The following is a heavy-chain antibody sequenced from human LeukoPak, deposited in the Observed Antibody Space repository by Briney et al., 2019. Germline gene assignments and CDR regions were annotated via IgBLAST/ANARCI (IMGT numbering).Heavy chain of an antibody. CDR3: ARGAYYDFWSGYYTGCLDV. CDR2: MNPNSGNT. V-gene: IGHV1-8*01. D-gene: IGHD3-3*01. J-gene: IGHJ6*02. Sequence: ASVKVSCKAPGYTFTSYDINWVRQATGQGLEWMGWMNPNSGNTGYAQKFQGRVTMTRNTSISTAYMELSSLRSEDTAVYYCARGAYYDFWSGYYTGCLDVWGQGTTVTVSS. CDR1: GYTFTSYD.